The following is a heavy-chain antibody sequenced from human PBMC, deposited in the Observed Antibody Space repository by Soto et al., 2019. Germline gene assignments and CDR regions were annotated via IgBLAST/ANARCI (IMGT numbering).Heavy chain of an antibody. Sequence: GASVKVSCKASGYTFTSYDINWVRQDTGQGLEWMGWMNPNSGNTGYAQKFQGRVTMTRNTSISTAYMELSSMRSEDKAVYYCARAFLGDLWSGYAYYYYGMDVWRRGTTVAVAS. CDR2: MNPNSGNT. J-gene: IGHJ6*02. CDR3: ARAFLGDLWSGYAYYYYGMDV. CDR1: GYTFTSYD. V-gene: IGHV1-8*01. D-gene: IGHD3-3*01.